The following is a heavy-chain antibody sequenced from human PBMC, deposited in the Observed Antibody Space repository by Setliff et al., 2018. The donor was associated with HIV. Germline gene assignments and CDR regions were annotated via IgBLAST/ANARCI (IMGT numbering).Heavy chain of an antibody. CDR3: ARESAWSSTSCPKVLDY. CDR1: GGTFGIYG. D-gene: IGHD2-2*01. CDR2: TIPMFGTA. J-gene: IGHJ4*02. Sequence: SVKVSCKASGGTFGIYGISWVRQAPGQGLEWMGGTIPMFGTANYAQKFQGRVTITTDESTNTGYMELSSLRSEDTAVYYCARESAWSSTSCPKVLDYWGQGTLVTVSS. V-gene: IGHV1-69*05.